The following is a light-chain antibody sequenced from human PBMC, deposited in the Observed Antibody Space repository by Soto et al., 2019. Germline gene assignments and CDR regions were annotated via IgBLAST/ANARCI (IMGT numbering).Light chain of an antibody. V-gene: IGKV3-11*01. Sequence: EIVLTQSPATLSLSPGERATLSCRASQSVSSYLAWYQQKPGQSPRLLIYDASTRAPGIPARFSGSGTGTDFTLTISSLEPEDSAVYHCQQSSNWPSITCGQGTRREIK. CDR2: DAS. CDR3: QQSSNWPSIT. CDR1: QSVSSY. J-gene: IGKJ5*01.